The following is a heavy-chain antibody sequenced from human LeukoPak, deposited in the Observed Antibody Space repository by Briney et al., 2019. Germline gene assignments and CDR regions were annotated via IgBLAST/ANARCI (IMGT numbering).Heavy chain of an antibody. V-gene: IGHV1-69*13. CDR1: GGTFSSYA. CDR2: IIPIFGTA. Sequence: SVKVSCKASGGTFSSYAISWVRQAPGQGLEWTGGIIPIFGTANYAQKFQGRVTITADESTSTAYMELSSLRSEDTAVYYCARDLRDGYKNPFDPWGQGTLVTVSS. CDR3: ARDLRDGYKNPFDP. D-gene: IGHD5-24*01. J-gene: IGHJ5*02.